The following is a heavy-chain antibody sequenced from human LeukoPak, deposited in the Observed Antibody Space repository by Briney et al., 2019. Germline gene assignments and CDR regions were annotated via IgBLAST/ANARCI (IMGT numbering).Heavy chain of an antibody. CDR1: GGSISSYY. D-gene: IGHD6-13*01. CDR2: IYTSGST. CDR3: ARDRSYSSSWQDYYYYYGMDV. Sequence: SETLSLTCTVSGGSISSYYWSWIRQPAGKGLDWIGRIYTSGSTNYNPSLKSRVTMSVDTSKNQFSLKLSSVTAADTAVYYCARDRSYSSSWQDYYYYYGMDVWGQGTTVTVSS. V-gene: IGHV4-4*07. J-gene: IGHJ6*02.